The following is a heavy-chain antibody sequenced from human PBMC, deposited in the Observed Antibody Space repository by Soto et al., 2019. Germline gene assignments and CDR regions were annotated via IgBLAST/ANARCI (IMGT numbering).Heavy chain of an antibody. CDR2: VYHTGDT. V-gene: IGHV4-4*02. J-gene: IGHJ5*02. D-gene: IGHD2-21*02. CDR3: AREIVTAGGNNYFDP. Sequence: QVQLQESGPRLVKPSGSLSLTCGVSGGTVASSHWWSWVRQSPGGGLEWIGNVYHTGDTNFNPSLQSRVTISVDKSNNQFSLRLNFLTASDTAVYFCAREIVTAGGNNYFDPWGPGTLVTVSS. CDR1: GGTVASSHW.